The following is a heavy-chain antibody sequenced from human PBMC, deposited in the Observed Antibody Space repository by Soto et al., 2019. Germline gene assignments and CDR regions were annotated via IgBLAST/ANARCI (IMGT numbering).Heavy chain of an antibody. CDR2: IKSKTDGGTT. D-gene: IGHD3-3*01. J-gene: IGHJ4*02. CDR1: GFTFSNAS. Sequence: GGSLRLSCAASGFTFSNASMSWVRQAPGKGLEWVGRIKSKTDGGTTDYAAPVKGRFTISRDDSKNTLYLQMNSLKTEDTAVYYCTITYYDFWSGYYFDYWGQGTLVTVSS. V-gene: IGHV3-15*01. CDR3: TITYYDFWSGYYFDY.